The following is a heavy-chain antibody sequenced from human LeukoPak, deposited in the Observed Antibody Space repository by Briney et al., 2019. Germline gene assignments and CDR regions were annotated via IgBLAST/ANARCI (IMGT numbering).Heavy chain of an antibody. Sequence: PSETLSFTCSVSGGSISPYYWSWIRQPPGKGLEWIGYISYGGSTHYSPSLKSRVTISVDTSQNQFSLRLNSVTAADTAVYYCARDDVSGSYRFDYWGQGTLVAVSS. CDR1: GGSISPYY. V-gene: IGHV4-59*01. D-gene: IGHD1-26*01. J-gene: IGHJ4*02. CDR3: ARDDVSGSYRFDY. CDR2: ISYGGST.